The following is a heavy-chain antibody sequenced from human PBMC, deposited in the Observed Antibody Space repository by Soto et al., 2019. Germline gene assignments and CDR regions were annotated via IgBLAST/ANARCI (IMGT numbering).Heavy chain of an antibody. CDR2: IRSKAYGGTT. Sequence: LRLSCTASGFTFGDYAMSWFRQAPGKGLEWVGFIRSKAYGGTTEYAASVKGRFTISRDDSKSIAYLQMNSLKTEDTAVYYCTRVTTMIVVVIDYYGMDVWGQGTTVTVSS. J-gene: IGHJ6*02. CDR3: TRVTTMIVVVIDYYGMDV. CDR1: GFTFGDYA. D-gene: IGHD3-22*01. V-gene: IGHV3-49*03.